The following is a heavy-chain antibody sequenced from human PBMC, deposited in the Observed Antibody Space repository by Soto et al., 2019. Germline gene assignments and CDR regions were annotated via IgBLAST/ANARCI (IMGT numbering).Heavy chain of an antibody. D-gene: IGHD3-3*01. Sequence: SETLSLTCGVYGGSFSGFYMSWIRQPPGKGLEWIGEINHSGSTNYNPSLKRRVTISLDTSKNQFSLKRTSVTAADTAVYYCVRGGLLEGSTRYDMDVGGRGPRVTSSS. CDR3: VRGGLLEGSTRYDMDV. V-gene: IGHV4-34*01. J-gene: IGHJ6*02. CDR2: INHSGST. CDR1: GGSFSGFY.